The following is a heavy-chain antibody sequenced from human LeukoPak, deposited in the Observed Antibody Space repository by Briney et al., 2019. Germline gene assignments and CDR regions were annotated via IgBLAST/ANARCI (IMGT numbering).Heavy chain of an antibody. J-gene: IGHJ1*01. CDR3: ARGGWYPESFQH. CDR2: IYYSGST. V-gene: IGHV4-59*01. CDR1: GGSISSYY. Sequence: PSETLSHTCTVSGGSISSYYWNWIRQPPGKGLEWIGYIYYSGSTNYNPSLKSRVTISVDTSKKQFSLKLSSVTAADTAVYYCARGGWYPESFQHWGQGALVTVSS. D-gene: IGHD6-19*01.